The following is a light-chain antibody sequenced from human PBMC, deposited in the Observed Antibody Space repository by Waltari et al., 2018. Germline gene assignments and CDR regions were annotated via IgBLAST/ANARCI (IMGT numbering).Light chain of an antibody. Sequence: EFVLTQTPATLSLSPGERATLSCRASQSVGRFLAWYHQKPGQAPRLLSFDASNRATGSPVRFSGSASGTDFTLTISRLEPEDLAVYYCQQRADWPYTFGQGTKLEIK. J-gene: IGKJ2*01. CDR1: QSVGRF. CDR3: QQRADWPYT. V-gene: IGKV3-11*01. CDR2: DAS.